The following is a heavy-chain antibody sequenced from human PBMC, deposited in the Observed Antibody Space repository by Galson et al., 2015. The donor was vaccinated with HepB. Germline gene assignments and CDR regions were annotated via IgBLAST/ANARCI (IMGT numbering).Heavy chain of an antibody. J-gene: IGHJ4*02. CDR2: VDPEDGET. CDR3: ATGWHSRSYLWDY. CDR1: GYTFTDYY. V-gene: IGHV1-69-2*01. Sequence: VKVSCKVSGYTFTDYYMHWVQQAPGKGLEWMGLVDPEDGETIYAEKFQGRVTITADTSTDTAYMELSSLRAEDTAVYYCATGWHSRSYLWDYWGQGTLVTVSS. D-gene: IGHD1-26*01.